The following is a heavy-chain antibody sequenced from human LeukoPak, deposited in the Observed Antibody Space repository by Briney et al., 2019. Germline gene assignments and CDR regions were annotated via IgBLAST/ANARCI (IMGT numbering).Heavy chain of an antibody. Sequence: PGRSLRLSCAASGFTFSSYAMHWVRQAPGKGLEWVAVISYDGSNEYYADSVKGRFTISRDNSKNTLYLQMNSLRAEDTAVYYCARPHRYDFWSGYPGYGMDVWGQGTTVTVSS. V-gene: IGHV3-30*04. CDR2: ISYDGSNE. CDR1: GFTFSSYA. J-gene: IGHJ6*02. D-gene: IGHD3-3*01. CDR3: ARPHRYDFWSGYPGYGMDV.